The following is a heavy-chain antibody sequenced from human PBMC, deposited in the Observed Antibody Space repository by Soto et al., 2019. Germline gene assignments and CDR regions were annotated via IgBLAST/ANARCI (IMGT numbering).Heavy chain of an antibody. CDR1: GGSISSGGYS. V-gene: IGHV4-30-2*01. CDR3: ASFPVTAGTDSSAIFDYAIFDY. J-gene: IGHJ4*02. Sequence: PSETLSLTCAVSGGSISSGGYSWSWIRQPPGKGLEWIGYIYHSGSTYYNPSLKSRVTMSVDTSRKQFSLELSSVTAADTAVYYCASFPVTAGTDSSAIFDYAIFDYWGQGTLVTAPQ. D-gene: IGHD3-22*01. CDR2: IYHSGST.